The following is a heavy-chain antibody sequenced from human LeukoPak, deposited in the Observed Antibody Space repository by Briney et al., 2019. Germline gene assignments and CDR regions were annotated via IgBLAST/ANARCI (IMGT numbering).Heavy chain of an antibody. CDR2: IIPIFGTA. CDR1: GGTFSSYA. D-gene: IGHD3-22*01. Sequence: SVTVSFKASGGTFSSYAISWVRQAPGQGLEWMGGIIPIFGTANYAQKFQGRVTITADESTSTAYMELSSLRSEDTAVYYCARVENYYDSSGYYLQFDYWGQGTLVTVSS. V-gene: IGHV1-69*13. CDR3: ARVENYYDSSGYYLQFDY. J-gene: IGHJ4*02.